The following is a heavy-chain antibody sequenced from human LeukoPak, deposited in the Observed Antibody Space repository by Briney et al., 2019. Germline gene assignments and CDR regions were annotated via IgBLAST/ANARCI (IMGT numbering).Heavy chain of an antibody. V-gene: IGHV3-66*01. Sequence: GGSLRLSCVASGLTVNSNYISWVRQAPGKGLEWVSLTYSGGSSYYADSVKGRFTISRDIPKNTLYLQMNSLRAEDTAVYYCAREEASGALDALDIWGQGTMVTVSS. D-gene: IGHD3-3*01. CDR3: AREEASGALDALDI. CDR2: TYSGGSS. CDR1: GLTVNSNY. J-gene: IGHJ3*02.